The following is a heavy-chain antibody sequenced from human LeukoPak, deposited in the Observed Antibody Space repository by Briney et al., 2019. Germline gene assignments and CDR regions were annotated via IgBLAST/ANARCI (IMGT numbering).Heavy chain of an antibody. J-gene: IGHJ4*02. Sequence: SETLSLTCTVSGGSISGYYWSWIRQPPGKGLECIGYIYYSGSTNYNPSLKSRVTISVDTSKNQFSLKLSSVTAADTAVYYCATSYDSSGYLPFDYWGQGTLVTVSS. CDR3: ATSYDSSGYLPFDY. CDR2: IYYSGST. D-gene: IGHD3-22*01. V-gene: IGHV4-59*08. CDR1: GGSISGYY.